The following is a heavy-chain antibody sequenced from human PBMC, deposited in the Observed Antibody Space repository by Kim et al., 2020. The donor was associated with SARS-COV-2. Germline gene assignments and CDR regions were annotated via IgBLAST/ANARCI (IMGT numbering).Heavy chain of an antibody. CDR2: INTDGSYT. CDR3: ATTVGVMMFN. Sequence: GGSLRLSCAASGFTFSSQSMNWVRQAPGKGLEWVSSINTDGSYTAYADSLRGRLTISRDNARNSLYLRMDSLRAEDTAVYYCATTVGVMMFNWGAGSVDT. V-gene: IGHV3-21*01. J-gene: IGHJ1*01. CDR1: GFTFSSQS. D-gene: IGHD2-21*01.